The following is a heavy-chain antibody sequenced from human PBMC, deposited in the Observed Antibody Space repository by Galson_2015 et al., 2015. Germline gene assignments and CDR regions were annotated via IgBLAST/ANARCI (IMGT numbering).Heavy chain of an antibody. CDR3: AKVMGHYYGMDV. Sequence: SLRLSCAASGFTFSSYAMSWVRQAPGKGLEWVSAISGSGGSTYYADSVKGRFTISRDNSKNTLYLQMNSLRAEDTAVYYCAKVMGHYYGMDVWGQGTTVTVSS. CDR1: GFTFSSYA. V-gene: IGHV3-23*01. CDR2: ISGSGGST. J-gene: IGHJ6*02.